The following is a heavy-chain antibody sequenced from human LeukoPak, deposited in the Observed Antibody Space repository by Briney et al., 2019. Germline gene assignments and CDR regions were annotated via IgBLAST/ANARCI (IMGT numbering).Heavy chain of an antibody. D-gene: IGHD3-10*01. CDR3: ARQPRKYYPGSGSHYNDIDY. Sequence: SETLSLTCTVSGGSISSYYWSWIRQPAGKGLEWIGRIYTSGSTNYNPSLKSRVTMSVDTSKNQFSLKLSSVTAADTAVYYCARQPRKYYPGSGSHYNDIDYWGQGTLVTVSS. V-gene: IGHV4-4*07. CDR2: IYTSGST. CDR1: GGSISSYY. J-gene: IGHJ4*02.